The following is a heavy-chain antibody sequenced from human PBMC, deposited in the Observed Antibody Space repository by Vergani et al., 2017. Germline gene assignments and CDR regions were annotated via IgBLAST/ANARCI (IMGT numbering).Heavy chain of an antibody. Sequence: QVQLQQWGGGLLKPSETLSLTCVVNGGSFTSYYWTWIRQSPGEGLEWVGAIDHTGRPDYNPSLKSRLTMSVDKSRNQFSLTLNPVTATDTAIYFCARVNTETNGHLYCDYYMDVWVQRTAVAVS. CDR3: ARVNTETNGHLYCDYYMDV. CDR2: IDHTGRP. CDR1: GGSFTSYY. D-gene: IGHD4-11*01. V-gene: IGHV4-34*01. J-gene: IGHJ6*03.